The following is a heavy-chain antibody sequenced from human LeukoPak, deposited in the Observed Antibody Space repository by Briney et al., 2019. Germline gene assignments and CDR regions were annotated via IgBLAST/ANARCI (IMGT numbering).Heavy chain of an antibody. CDR2: ISSSSYI. V-gene: IGHV3-21*01. J-gene: IGHJ3*02. CDR1: GFTFSSYS. D-gene: IGHD5-24*01. Sequence: GGSLRLSCAASGFTFSSYSMNWVRQAPGKGLEWVSSISSSSYIYYADSVKGRFTISRDNAKNSLYLQMNSLRAEDTAVYYCAKVEMATIGAFDIWGQGTMVTVSS. CDR3: AKVEMATIGAFDI.